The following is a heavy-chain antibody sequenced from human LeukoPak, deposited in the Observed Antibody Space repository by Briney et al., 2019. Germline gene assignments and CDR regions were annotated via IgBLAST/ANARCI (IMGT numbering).Heavy chain of an antibody. V-gene: IGHV3-64D*09. Sequence: GGSLRLSCSASGFXFSDYAIHWVRQAPGKGLEHVSAISSNGGSPYYADSVKGRFTMSRDNSKNTLLLQMSSLRAEDTAVYYCVKVHYDFWRGILGDFDYWGQGTLVTVSS. CDR3: VKVHYDFWRGILGDFDY. J-gene: IGHJ4*02. D-gene: IGHD3-3*01. CDR1: GFXFSDYA. CDR2: ISSNGGSP.